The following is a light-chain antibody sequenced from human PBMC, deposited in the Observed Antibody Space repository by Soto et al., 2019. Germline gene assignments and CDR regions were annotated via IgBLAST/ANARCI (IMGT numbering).Light chain of an antibody. CDR1: QGISSY. V-gene: IGKV1-8*01. CDR3: QQSYSTLWT. Sequence: AIRMTQSPSSFSASTGDRVTITCRASQGISSYLAWYQQKPGKAPKLLSYAASSLQSGFPSRFSVSASGTDFTLTISSLQPEDFAPYYCQQSYSTLWTFGQGTKV. CDR2: AAS. J-gene: IGKJ1*01.